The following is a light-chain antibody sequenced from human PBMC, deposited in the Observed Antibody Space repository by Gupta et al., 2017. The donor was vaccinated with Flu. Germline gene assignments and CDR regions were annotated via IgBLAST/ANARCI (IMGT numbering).Light chain of an antibody. CDR1: ALPKKY. CDR3: SSTDSSGTHRV. Sequence: SSELTQPPSVSVSPGQPARITCSGDALPKKYAYWYQQKSGQAPVLVIYEDSKRPSGIPEGFSGSSSGTMATLTISGAQGEEEADYSWSSTDSSGTHRVFGGGTKLTVL. CDR2: EDS. V-gene: IGLV3-10*01. J-gene: IGLJ3*02.